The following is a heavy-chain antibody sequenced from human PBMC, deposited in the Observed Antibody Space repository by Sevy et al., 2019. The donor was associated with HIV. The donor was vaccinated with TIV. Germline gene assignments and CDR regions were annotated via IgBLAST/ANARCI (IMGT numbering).Heavy chain of an antibody. Sequence: SETLSLTCTVSGGSINTYYWSWIRQPPGKGLEYIGYVYSSGSTSYSPSLKSRVNITLDTSKNQFSLTLGSLTAADTAFYYCARGSVGDRYIDLWGRGTLVTVSS. J-gene: IGHJ2*01. CDR1: GGSINTYY. V-gene: IGHV4-59*01. D-gene: IGHD1-26*01. CDR3: ARGSVGDRYIDL. CDR2: VYSSGST.